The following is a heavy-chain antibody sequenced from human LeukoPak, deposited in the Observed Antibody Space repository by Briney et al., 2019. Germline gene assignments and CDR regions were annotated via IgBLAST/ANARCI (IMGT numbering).Heavy chain of an antibody. J-gene: IGHJ4*02. CDR2: INPNTGST. CDR3: ARGWGQIVVVVASTAWGPDY. Sequence: ASVKVSCKVSGHTLTELSMHWVRQAPGQGLEWMGTINPNTGSTSYAQKFQDRVAMTRDTSTSTVYMDLSSLRSEDTAVYYCARGWGQIVVVVASTAWGPDYWGQGTLVTVSS. CDR1: GHTLTELS. V-gene: IGHV1-46*01. D-gene: IGHD2-15*01.